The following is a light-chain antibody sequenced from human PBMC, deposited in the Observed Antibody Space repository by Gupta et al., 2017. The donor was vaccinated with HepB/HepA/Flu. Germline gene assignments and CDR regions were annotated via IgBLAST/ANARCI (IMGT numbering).Light chain of an antibody. Sequence: EIVLTQSPATLSLSPGEGATLSCRASQSVSSYLAWYQQKPGQAPRLLIYDASNRATGIPARFSGSGSGTDFTLTISSLEPEDFAVYYWQQRSNWYTFGQGTKLEIK. CDR3: QQRSNWYT. J-gene: IGKJ2*01. CDR1: QSVSSY. V-gene: IGKV3-11*01. CDR2: DAS.